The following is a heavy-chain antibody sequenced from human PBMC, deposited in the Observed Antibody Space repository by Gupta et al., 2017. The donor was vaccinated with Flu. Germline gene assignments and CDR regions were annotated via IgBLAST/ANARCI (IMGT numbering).Heavy chain of an antibody. CDR2: INYSGST. J-gene: IGHJ5*02. CDR3: AKIGARRIPWFDP. Sequence: QEQLQQWGARLLKPSETLSLTCAVYGGSFSGYYWSWIRQPPGKGLEWIGEINYSGSTNYNPSLKNRITISVDTSKNQISLRLISVTAADTAVYYCAKIGARRIPWFDPWGQGTLVTVS. CDR1: GGSFSGYY. D-gene: IGHD6-6*01. V-gene: IGHV4-34*02.